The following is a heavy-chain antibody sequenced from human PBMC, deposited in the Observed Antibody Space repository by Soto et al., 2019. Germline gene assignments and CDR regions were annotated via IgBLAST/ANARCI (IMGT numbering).Heavy chain of an antibody. CDR2: ISGSGGST. V-gene: IGHV3-23*01. CDR1: GFTFSSYA. Sequence: GGSLRLSCAASGFTFSSYAMSWVRQAPGKVLEWVSAISGSGGSTYYADSVKGRFTISRDNSKNTLYLQMNSLRAEDTAVYYCAKGNDFWSGYFDYWGQGTLVTVSS. J-gene: IGHJ4*02. D-gene: IGHD3-3*01. CDR3: AKGNDFWSGYFDY.